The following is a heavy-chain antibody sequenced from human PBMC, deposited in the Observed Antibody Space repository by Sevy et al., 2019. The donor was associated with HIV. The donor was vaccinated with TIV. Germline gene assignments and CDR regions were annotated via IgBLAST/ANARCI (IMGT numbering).Heavy chain of an antibody. Sequence: GGSLRLSCAACGFSFRNYGMHWVRQAPGKGLEWLALISFDGDTKYYGDSVKGRFTISRDNSKDTLYLQMNSLRVEDTAVYYCAKRGGHDTSGYVSYYYYGMDVWGQGTTVTVSS. CDR2: ISFDGDTK. V-gene: IGHV3-30*18. J-gene: IGHJ6*02. D-gene: IGHD3-22*01. CDR1: GFSFRNYG. CDR3: AKRGGHDTSGYVSYYYYGMDV.